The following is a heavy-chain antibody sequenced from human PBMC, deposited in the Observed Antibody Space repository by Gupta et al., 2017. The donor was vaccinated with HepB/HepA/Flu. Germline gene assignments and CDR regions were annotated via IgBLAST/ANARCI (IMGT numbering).Heavy chain of an antibody. CDR3: AKTGGSYPHNSLDY. CDR1: GFTFSSYG. V-gene: IGHV3-30*18. D-gene: IGHD1-26*01. Sequence: QVQLVESGGGVVQPGRSLRLSCAASGFTFSSYGMHWVRQAPGKGLKWVAFLSYDGSNKYYADSVKGRFTISRDNSKNTLYLQMNILRAEDTAVYYCAKTGGSYPHNSLDYGGQGTLVTVSS. CDR2: LSYDGSNK. J-gene: IGHJ4*02.